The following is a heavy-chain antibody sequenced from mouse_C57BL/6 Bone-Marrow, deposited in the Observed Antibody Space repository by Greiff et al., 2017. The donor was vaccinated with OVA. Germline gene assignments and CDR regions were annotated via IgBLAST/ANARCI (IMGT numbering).Heavy chain of an antibody. D-gene: IGHD1-1*01. CDR2: IDPSDSYT. V-gene: IGHV1-50*01. Sequence: QVQLQQPGAELVKPGASVKLSCKASGYTFTSYWMQWVKQRPGQGLEWIGEIDPSDSYTNSNQKFKGKATMTVDTSSSTAYMQLSSLKSEDSAVYYCARSLLRYCDAMDYWGQGTSVTVSS. CDR3: ARSLLRYCDAMDY. CDR1: GYTFTSYW. J-gene: IGHJ4*01.